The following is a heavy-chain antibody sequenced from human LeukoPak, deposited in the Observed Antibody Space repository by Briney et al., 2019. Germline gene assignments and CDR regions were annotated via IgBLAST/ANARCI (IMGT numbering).Heavy chain of an antibody. CDR1: GFTFSGYW. CDR2: IKQDGSEK. D-gene: IGHD1-1*01. Sequence: GGSLRLSCAASGFTFSGYWMSWVRQAPGKGLEWVANIKQDGSEKYYVDSVKGRFTISRDNAKNSLYLQMNSLRAEDTAVYYCARERPFDPWGQGTLVTVSS. V-gene: IGHV3-7*01. J-gene: IGHJ5*02. CDR3: ARERPFDP.